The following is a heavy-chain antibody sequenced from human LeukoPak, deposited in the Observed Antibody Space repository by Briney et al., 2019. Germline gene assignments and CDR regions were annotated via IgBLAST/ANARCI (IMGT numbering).Heavy chain of an antibody. CDR3: ARDGHSSGWSIFDY. V-gene: IGHV3-53*01. Sequence: GGSLRLSCAASGFTVSSNYMSWVRQAPGKGLEWVSVIYSGGSTYYADSVKGRFTISRDNPKNTLYLQMNSLRAEDTAVYYCARDGHSSGWSIFDYWGQGTLVTVSS. CDR1: GFTVSSNY. D-gene: IGHD6-19*01. J-gene: IGHJ4*02. CDR2: IYSGGST.